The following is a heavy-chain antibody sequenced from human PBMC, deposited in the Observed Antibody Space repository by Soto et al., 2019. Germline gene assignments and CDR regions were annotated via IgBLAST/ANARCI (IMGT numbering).Heavy chain of an antibody. CDR3: ASRGPAGTDPILQIDY. Sequence: GGSLRLSCAASGFTFSDYYMSWIRQAPGKGLEWVSYISSSGSTIYYADSVKGRFTISRDNAKNSLYLQMNSLRAEDTAVYYCASRGPAGTDPILQIDYWGQGTLVTVSS. V-gene: IGHV3-11*01. CDR2: ISSSGSTI. CDR1: GFTFSDYY. J-gene: IGHJ4*02. D-gene: IGHD6-13*01.